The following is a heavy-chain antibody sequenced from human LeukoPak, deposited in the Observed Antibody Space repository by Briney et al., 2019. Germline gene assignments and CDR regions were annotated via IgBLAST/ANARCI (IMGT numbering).Heavy chain of an antibody. D-gene: IGHD4-11*01. CDR1: GYTFTGYY. V-gene: IGHV1-2*02. Sequence: GASVKVSCKASGYTFTGYYMHWVRQAPGQGLEWMGRINPNSGGTNYAQKFQGRVTMTRDTSISTAYMELSRLRSDDTAVYYCARERLQNYNWFDPWGQGTLVTVSS. CDR3: ARERLQNYNWFDP. CDR2: INPNSGGT. J-gene: IGHJ5*02.